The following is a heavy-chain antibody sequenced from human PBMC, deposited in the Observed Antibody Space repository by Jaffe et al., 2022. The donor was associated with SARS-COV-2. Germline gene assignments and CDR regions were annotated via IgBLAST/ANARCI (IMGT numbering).Heavy chain of an antibody. J-gene: IGHJ4*02. D-gene: IGHD3-10*01. CDR1: GFTFSNYG. CDR3: SRDIGYGITYDYSSGSFQRFDF. V-gene: IGHV3-33*01. Sequence: QVQLVESGGGVVQPERSLRLSCAASGFTFSNYGMHWVRQAPGKGLEWVAVIWSDGINKYYADSVKGRFTISRDNSKNTLYLQMNTLKVEDTAVYYCSRDIGYGITYDYSSGSFQRFDFWGQGTPVTVSS. CDR2: IWSDGINK.